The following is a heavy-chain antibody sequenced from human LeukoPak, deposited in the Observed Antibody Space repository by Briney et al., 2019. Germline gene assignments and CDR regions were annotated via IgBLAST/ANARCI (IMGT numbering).Heavy chain of an antibody. CDR1: GFIFSSYA. CDR2: INSEGNNI. CDR3: ATSRVFDH. J-gene: IGHJ4*02. V-gene: IGHV3-48*04. Sequence: GGSLRLSCAASGFIFSSYAMSWVRQAPGKGLEWLSFINSEGNNIYYADSVKGRFTISRDNARNTLYLEMNSLRMEDTAKYYCATSRVFDHWGQGTLVTVSS.